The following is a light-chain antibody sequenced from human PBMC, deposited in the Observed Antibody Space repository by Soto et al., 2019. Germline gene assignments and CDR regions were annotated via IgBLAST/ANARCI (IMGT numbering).Light chain of an antibody. V-gene: IGKV3-20*01. CDR1: QSVSNSY. J-gene: IGKJ1*01. CDR2: GAS. CDR3: QQYGSSPWT. Sequence: EIVLTQSPGTLSLSPGERATLSCRASQSVSNSYIAWYQQKPGQAPRLLIYGASSRATGIPDRFSGRGSGTDFTLTITGLEPEDFAVYCCQQYGSSPWTFGQGTKEEIK.